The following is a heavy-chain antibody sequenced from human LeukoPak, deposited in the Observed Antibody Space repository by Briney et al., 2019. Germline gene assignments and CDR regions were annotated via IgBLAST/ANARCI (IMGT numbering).Heavy chain of an antibody. CDR2: IYYSGST. V-gene: IGHV4-59*08. CDR1: GGSISSYY. J-gene: IGHJ4*02. Sequence: SETLSLTCTVSGGSISSYYWSWIRQPPGKGLEWIGYIYYSGSTNYNPSLKSRVTISVDTSKNQFSLKLSSVTAADTAVYYCAIHSKVWGSYLGPAPFDYWGQGTLVTVSS. D-gene: IGHD3-16*02. CDR3: AIHSKVWGSYLGPAPFDY.